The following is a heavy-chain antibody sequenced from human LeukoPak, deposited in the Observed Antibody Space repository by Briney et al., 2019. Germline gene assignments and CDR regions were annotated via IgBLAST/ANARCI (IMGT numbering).Heavy chain of an antibody. V-gene: IGHV4-39*07. CDR3: ASTPSSYGYH. J-gene: IGHJ5*02. D-gene: IGHD5-18*01. CDR1: GGSISSSNYY. CDR2: IYYSGST. Sequence: SETLSLTCTVSGGSISSSNYYWGWIRQPPGKGPEWIGSIYYSGSTYYNPSLKSRVTISVDTSKNQFSLKLSSVTAADTAVYYCASTPSSYGYHWGQGTLVTVSS.